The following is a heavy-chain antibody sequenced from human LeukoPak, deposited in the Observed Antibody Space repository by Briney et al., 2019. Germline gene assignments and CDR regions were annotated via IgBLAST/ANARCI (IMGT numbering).Heavy chain of an antibody. V-gene: IGHV3-33*01. D-gene: IGHD2-21*02. J-gene: IGHJ6*02. CDR1: GFTFSSYG. CDR2: IWYDGSNK. Sequence: GGSLRLSCAASGFTFSSYGMHWVRQAPGKGLEWVAVIWYDGSNKYYADSVQGRFTLSRDNSNNTLYLQMISLRAEDAAVYYCAARLPLYGMDVWGQGTTVTVSS. CDR3: AARLPLYGMDV.